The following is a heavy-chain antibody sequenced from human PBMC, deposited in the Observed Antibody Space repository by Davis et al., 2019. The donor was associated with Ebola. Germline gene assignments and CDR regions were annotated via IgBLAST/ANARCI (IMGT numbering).Heavy chain of an antibody. J-gene: IGHJ4*02. CDR1: GGSISSYY. D-gene: IGHD6-13*01. CDR2: IYYSGST. CDR3: ARPGYSSSWYDY. V-gene: IGHV4-59*08. Sequence: MPGGSLRLSCTVSGGSISSYYWSWIRQPPGKGLEWIGYIYYSGSTNYNPSLKSRVTISVDTSKNQFSLKLSSVTAADTAVYYCARPGYSSSWYDYWGQGTLVTVSS.